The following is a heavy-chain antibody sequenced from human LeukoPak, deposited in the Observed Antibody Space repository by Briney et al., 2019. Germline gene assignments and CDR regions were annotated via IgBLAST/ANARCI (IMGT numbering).Heavy chain of an antibody. CDR1: GYTFTGYY. CDR2: INPNSGGT. J-gene: IGHJ3*02. V-gene: IGHV1-2*02. Sequence: ASVKVSCKASGYTFTGYYMHWVRQAPGQGLEWMGWINPNSGGTNYAQKFQGRVTMTRDTSISTAYMELSRLRSDDTAVYYCARDQEKSDAFDIWGQGTMVTVSS. CDR3: ARDQEKSDAFDI.